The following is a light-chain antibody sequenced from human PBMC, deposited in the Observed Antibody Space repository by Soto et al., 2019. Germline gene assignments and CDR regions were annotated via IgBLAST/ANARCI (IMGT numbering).Light chain of an antibody. J-gene: IGKJ4*01. Sequence: DVQMTQSPSSLSAFVGDRVTITCRASQGIAPYLAWFQQKPGKVPKLLIYATSTLQSGVPSRFSGSGSGTDFTVTINSLQPEDVRTYYCQKYNSAPLTFGGGTKVEIK. CDR2: ATS. V-gene: IGKV1-27*01. CDR3: QKYNSAPLT. CDR1: QGIAPY.